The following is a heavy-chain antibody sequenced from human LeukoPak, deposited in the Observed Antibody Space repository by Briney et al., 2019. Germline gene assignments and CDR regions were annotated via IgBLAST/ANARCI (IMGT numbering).Heavy chain of an antibody. D-gene: IGHD3-10*01. CDR2: IYYSGST. CDR3: ARVSGSRVGNFDF. J-gene: IGHJ4*02. Sequence: SETLSLTCAVSGASISSYYWSWIRQPPGKGLEWIGYIYYSGSTNYNPSLKSRVTISVDTSKNQFSLKLSSVTAADTAVYYCARVSGSRVGNFDFWGQGTLVTVSS. V-gene: IGHV4-59*01. CDR1: GASISSYY.